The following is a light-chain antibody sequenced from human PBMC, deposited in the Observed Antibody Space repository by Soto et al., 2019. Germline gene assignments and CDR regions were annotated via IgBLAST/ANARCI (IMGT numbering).Light chain of an antibody. CDR1: SSDVGSYNL. J-gene: IGLJ1*01. Sequence: QSALTQPASVSGSPGQSITISCTGTSSDVGSYNLVSWYQQHPGKAPKLMIYEGSKRPSGVSNRFSGSKSGNTASLTISGLQAGDEADYYCCSYAGSSFYVFGTGTKVTVL. CDR2: EGS. CDR3: CSYAGSSFYV. V-gene: IGLV2-23*01.